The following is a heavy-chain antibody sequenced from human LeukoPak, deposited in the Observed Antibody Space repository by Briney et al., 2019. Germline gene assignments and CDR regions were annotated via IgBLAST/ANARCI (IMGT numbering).Heavy chain of an antibody. D-gene: IGHD3-16*02. CDR3: AKGEKTRPFGGVIDY. CDR2: ISDSGGST. J-gene: IGHJ4*02. V-gene: IGHV3-23*01. Sequence: GGSLRLSCAASGFTFSSYAMSWVRPDPGKGLEWVSAISDSGGSTYYADSVKGRFTISRDNSKNTLFLHMNSLRAEDTAVYYCAKGEKTRPFGGVIDYWGQGTLVTVSS. CDR1: GFTFSSYA.